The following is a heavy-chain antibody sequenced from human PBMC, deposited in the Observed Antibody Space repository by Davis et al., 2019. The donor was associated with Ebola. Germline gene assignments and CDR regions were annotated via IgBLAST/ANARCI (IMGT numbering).Heavy chain of an antibody. V-gene: IGHV1-8*02. CDR3: ARGGVAYSDLDY. D-gene: IGHD2-21*01. J-gene: IGHJ4*02. Sequence: ASVKVSCKASGSTFTSHDIYWLRLASGQAHEWMVWMNPNSGNTGYAQKFQGRVTMTRENSMSTAYMELSSLRSEDTAVYFCARGGVAYSDLDYWGQGTLVAVSS. CDR2: MNPNSGNT. CDR1: GSTFTSHD.